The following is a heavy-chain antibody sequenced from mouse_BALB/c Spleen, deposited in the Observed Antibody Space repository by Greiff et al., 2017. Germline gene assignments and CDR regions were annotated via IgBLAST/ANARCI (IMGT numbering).Heavy chain of an antibody. CDR2: ISIGGGNT. CDR3: ARPSGYSYYFDY. CDR1: EFTFSSYT. V-gene: IGHV5-9*03. D-gene: IGHD3-1*01. Sequence: EVHLVESGGGLVKPGGSLKLSCAASEFTFSSYTMSWVRQTPEKRLEWVATISIGGGNTYYPDSVKGRFTISRDNAKNNLYLQMSSLRSEDTALYYCARPSGYSYYFDYWGQGTTLTVSS. J-gene: IGHJ2*01.